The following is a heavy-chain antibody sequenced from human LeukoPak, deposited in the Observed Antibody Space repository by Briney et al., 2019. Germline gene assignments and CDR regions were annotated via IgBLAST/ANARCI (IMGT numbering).Heavy chain of an antibody. Sequence: ASVKVSCKASGYTFTSYGISWVRQAPGQGLERMGWISAYNGNTNYAQKLQGRVIMTTDTSTSTAYMELRSLRSDDTAVYYCATDDNWNYMGYFDYWGQGTLVSVSS. V-gene: IGHV1-18*01. CDR2: ISAYNGNT. D-gene: IGHD1-7*01. CDR3: ATDDNWNYMGYFDY. CDR1: GYTFTSYG. J-gene: IGHJ4*02.